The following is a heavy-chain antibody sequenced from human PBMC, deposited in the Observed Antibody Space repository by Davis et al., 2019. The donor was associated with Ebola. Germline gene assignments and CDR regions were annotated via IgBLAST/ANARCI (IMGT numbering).Heavy chain of an antibody. J-gene: IGHJ6*02. CDR3: ANDLGYCTDGSCYYYHYGMDV. CDR1: GFTLSSNG. CDR2: IRYEGSNK. Sequence: GGSLRLSCAGAASGFTLSSNGMHWVRQAPGKGLEWVAFIRYEGSNKYYADSVKGRFTISRDNSKNTLYLQMNTLRAEDTAVYYCANDLGYCTDGSCYYYHYGMDVWGQGTTVTVAS. V-gene: IGHV3-30*02. D-gene: IGHD2-8*01.